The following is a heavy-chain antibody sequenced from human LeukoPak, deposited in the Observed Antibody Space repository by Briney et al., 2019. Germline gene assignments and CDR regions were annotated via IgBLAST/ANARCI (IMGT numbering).Heavy chain of an antibody. CDR2: IRSDGTNR. CDR1: GFTFRSYG. V-gene: IGHV3-30*02. J-gene: IGHJ4*02. D-gene: IGHD3-10*01. CDR3: AKHLWRDLVPIGEGYYFGH. Sequence: QPGGSLRLSCAASGFTFRSYGMHWVRQAPGKGLEWVTFIRSDGTNRYYADSVKGRFTISRDNSKNMLYLHMSSLRAEDTAVYYCAKHLWRDLVPIGEGYYFGHWGQGTLVTVSS.